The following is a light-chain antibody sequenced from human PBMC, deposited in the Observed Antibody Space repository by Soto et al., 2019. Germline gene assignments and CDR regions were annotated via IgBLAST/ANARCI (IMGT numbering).Light chain of an antibody. CDR3: CSYAGNPYV. V-gene: IGLV2-23*01. Sequence: ALTQPASVSGSPGQSIAISCTGTSSDVGSYNSVSRYQQHPGKAPKLMIYEGSKRPSGVSDRFSGSKSGNTASLTISGLQAEDEADYYCCSYAGNPYVFGTGTKVTVL. CDR1: SSDVGSYNS. J-gene: IGLJ1*01. CDR2: EGS.